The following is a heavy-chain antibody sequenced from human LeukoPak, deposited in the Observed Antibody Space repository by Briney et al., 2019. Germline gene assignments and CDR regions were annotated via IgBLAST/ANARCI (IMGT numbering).Heavy chain of an antibody. CDR2: ISSSGSTI. CDR3: ARDGILWFGELHDAFDI. D-gene: IGHD3-10*01. V-gene: IGHV3-11*01. Sequence: GGSLRLSCAASGFTFSHYYMSWIRQAPGKGLEWVSYISSSGSTIYYADSVKGRFTISRDNAKNSLYLQMNSLRAEDTAVYYCARDGILWFGELHDAFDIWGQGTMVTVSS. CDR1: GFTFSHYY. J-gene: IGHJ3*02.